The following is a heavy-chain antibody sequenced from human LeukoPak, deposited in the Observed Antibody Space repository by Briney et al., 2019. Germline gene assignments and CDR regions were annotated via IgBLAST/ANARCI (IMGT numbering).Heavy chain of an antibody. D-gene: IGHD2-21*01. J-gene: IGHJ4*02. V-gene: IGHV3-74*01. CDR3: ARDDSNGIDY. CDR2: ISSDGSGT. Sequence: GGSLRLSCAGSGFTFRTYWMLWVRQGPRKGLVSVSRISSDGSGTTYADSVRGRFTISRDNAKNTLYLQMHSLRAEDTALYYCARDDSNGIDYWGQGTLVTVS. CDR1: GFTFRTYW.